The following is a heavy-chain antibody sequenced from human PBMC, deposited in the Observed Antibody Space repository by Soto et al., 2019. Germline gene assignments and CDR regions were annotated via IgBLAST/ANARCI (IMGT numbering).Heavy chain of an antibody. J-gene: IGHJ4*02. V-gene: IGHV4-61*01. CDR2: IYYSGST. D-gene: IGHD6-13*01. CDR3: ARIAAAGTFPIDY. Sequence: QVQLQESGPGLVKPSETLSLTCTVSGGSVSSGSYYWSWIRQPPGKGLEWIGYIYYSGSTNYNPSLKSRVTISVDTSKNHFSLKLSSVTAADTAVYYCARIAAAGTFPIDYWGQGTLVTVSS. CDR1: GGSVSSGSYY.